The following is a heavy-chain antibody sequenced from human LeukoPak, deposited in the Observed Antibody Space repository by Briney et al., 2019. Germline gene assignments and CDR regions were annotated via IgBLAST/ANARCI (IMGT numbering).Heavy chain of an antibody. Sequence: SETLSLTCTVSDGPVSSGYYYWTWIRQPPGKGLEWIGYIYYTGSTNYNPSLKSRVTMSVDTSKNQFSLKLSSVTAADTAVYYCAKATVGKWFDPWGQGTLVTVSS. CDR2: IYYTGST. CDR1: DGPVSSGYYY. V-gene: IGHV4-61*01. D-gene: IGHD4-23*01. J-gene: IGHJ5*02. CDR3: AKATVGKWFDP.